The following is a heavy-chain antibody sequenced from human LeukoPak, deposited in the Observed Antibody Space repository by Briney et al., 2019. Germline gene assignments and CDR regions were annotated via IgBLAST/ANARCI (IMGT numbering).Heavy chain of an antibody. J-gene: IGHJ4*02. CDR2: IWYDGSNK. Sequence: PGGSLRLSCAASGFTFSSYGMHWVRQAPGKGLEWVAVIWYDGSNKYYADSVKGRFTISRDNSKNTLYLQMNSLRAEDTAVYYCARDTIRGYSYGIDYWGQGTLVTVSS. D-gene: IGHD5-18*01. V-gene: IGHV3-33*01. CDR3: ARDTIRGYSYGIDY. CDR1: GFTFSSYG.